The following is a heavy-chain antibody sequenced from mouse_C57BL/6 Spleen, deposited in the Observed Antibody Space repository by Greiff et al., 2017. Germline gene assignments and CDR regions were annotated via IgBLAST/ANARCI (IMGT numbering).Heavy chain of an antibody. CDR1: GYSITSCYY. V-gene: IGHV3-6*01. Sequence: EVQLQESGPGLVKPSQSLSLSCSVTGYSITSCYYWNWIRQSAGNKLEWMGYISYDGSNNYNPTLKNRITITHDTSKNQFFLKLKSVTTEDTATYYCARDYGSSYPYAMDDWGQGTSVTVSS. D-gene: IGHD1-1*01. CDR2: ISYDGSN. J-gene: IGHJ4*01. CDR3: ARDYGSSYPYAMDD.